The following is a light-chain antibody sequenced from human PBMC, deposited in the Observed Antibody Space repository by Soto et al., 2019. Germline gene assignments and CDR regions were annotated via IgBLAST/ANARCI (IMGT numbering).Light chain of an antibody. J-gene: IGLJ1*01. CDR1: SSDVGGSNS. Sequence: QSALTQPASVSGSPGQSITISCTGTSSDVGGSNSVSWYQQHPGQAPKLMISEVNNRPSGVSNRFSGSKSGNTASLTISGLQAEDEADYYCSSSTTGSTPFVSGAGTKVTVL. CDR2: EVN. CDR3: SSSTTGSTPFV. V-gene: IGLV2-14*01.